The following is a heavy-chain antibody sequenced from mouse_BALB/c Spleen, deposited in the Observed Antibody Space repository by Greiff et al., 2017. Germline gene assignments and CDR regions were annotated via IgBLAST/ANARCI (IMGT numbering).Heavy chain of an antibody. V-gene: IGHV5-9-4*01. Sequence: EVQGVESGGGLVKPGGSLKLSCAASGFTFSSYAMSWVRQSPEKRLEWVAEISSGGSYTYYPDTVTGRFTISRDNAKNTLYLEMSSLRSEDTAMYYCARDSNYGGYAMDYWGQGTSVTVSS. CDR2: ISSGGSYT. D-gene: IGHD2-5*01. J-gene: IGHJ4*01. CDR1: GFTFSSYA. CDR3: ARDSNYGGYAMDY.